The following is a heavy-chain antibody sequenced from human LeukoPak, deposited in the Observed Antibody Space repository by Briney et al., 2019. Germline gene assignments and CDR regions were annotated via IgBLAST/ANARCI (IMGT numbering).Heavy chain of an antibody. CDR2: ISWNGGSI. CDR3: AKGGYYDSSGYSLGAFDI. J-gene: IGHJ3*02. CDR1: GFTFDDYA. V-gene: IGHV3-9*03. D-gene: IGHD3-22*01. Sequence: GGSLRLSCAASGFTFDDYAMHWVRQAPGKGLEWVSGISWNGGSIGYADSVKGRFTISRDNAKNSLYLQMNSLRAEDMALYYCAKGGYYDSSGYSLGAFDIWGQGTMVTVSS.